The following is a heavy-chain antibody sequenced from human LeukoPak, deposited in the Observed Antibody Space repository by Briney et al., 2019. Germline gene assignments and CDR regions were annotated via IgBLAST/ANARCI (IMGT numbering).Heavy chain of an antibody. V-gene: IGHV3-49*04. Sequence: GGSLRLSCAASGFTFSSYAMSWVRQAPGKGLEWVGFIRSKAYGGTTEYAASVKGRFTNSRDDSKSIAYLQMNSLKTEDTAVYYCTRDISRLGYWGQGTLVTVSS. CDR2: IRSKAYGGTT. J-gene: IGHJ4*02. CDR3: TRDISRLGY. CDR1: GFTFSSYA. D-gene: IGHD5-12*01.